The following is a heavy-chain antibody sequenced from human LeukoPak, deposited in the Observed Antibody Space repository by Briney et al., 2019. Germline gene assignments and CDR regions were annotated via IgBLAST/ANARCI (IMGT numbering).Heavy chain of an antibody. CDR2: IYPKTGGT. J-gene: IGHJ5*02. V-gene: IGHV1-2*02. CDR3: AGPWDQVGFDP. CDR1: GYXFTGYY. Sequence: ASAKVSCKASGYXFTGYYLHWVRQAPGQGLEWMGWIYPKTGGTSYAQKFQGRVTMTRDTSISTAYMELIGLRSDDTAVYYCAGPWDQVGFDPWGQGTLVSVSS. D-gene: IGHD1-26*01.